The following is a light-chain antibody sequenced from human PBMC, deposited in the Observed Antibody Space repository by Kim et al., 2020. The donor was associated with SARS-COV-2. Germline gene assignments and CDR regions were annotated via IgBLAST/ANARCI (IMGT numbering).Light chain of an antibody. J-gene: IGLJ2*01. CDR2: YDN. CDR3: QVWDSDTDHVI. CDR1: SLQAKT. Sequence: SYELTQPPSVSVAPGETATVSCGGDSLQAKTVHWYQQKPGQAPVLVIQYDNERPSGIPERISGSTSGNMATLTLSRVEAGDEADYYCQVWDSDTDHVIFGGGTKVTVL. V-gene: IGLV3-21*04.